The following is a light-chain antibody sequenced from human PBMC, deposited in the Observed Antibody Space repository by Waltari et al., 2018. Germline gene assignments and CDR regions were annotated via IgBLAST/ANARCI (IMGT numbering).Light chain of an antibody. J-gene: IGLJ2*01. CDR3: QTWGSDIVV. CDR2: VNGDGSH. CDR1: SGHTTFA. V-gene: IGLV4-69*01. Sequence: QLVVTQSPSASASLGASVQFTCTLSSGHTTFAIAWHQQQPQKGPRYLMTVNGDGSHRKGDGIPDRFSGSSSGADRYLTVSSLQSEDEADYYCQTWGSDIVVFGGGTKLTVL.